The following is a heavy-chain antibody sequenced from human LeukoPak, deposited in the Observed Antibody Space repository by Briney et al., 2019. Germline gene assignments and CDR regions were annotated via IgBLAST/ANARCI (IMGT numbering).Heavy chain of an antibody. D-gene: IGHD3-3*01. Sequence: NPSETLSLTCTVSGGSISSSSYYWGWIRQPPGKGLEWIGSIYYSGSTYYNPSLKSRVTISVDTSKNQFSLKLSSVTAADTAVYYCARQYYDFSEPYYFDYWGQGTLVTVSS. CDR2: IYYSGST. CDR1: GGSISSSSYY. V-gene: IGHV4-39*01. J-gene: IGHJ4*02. CDR3: ARQYYDFSEPYYFDY.